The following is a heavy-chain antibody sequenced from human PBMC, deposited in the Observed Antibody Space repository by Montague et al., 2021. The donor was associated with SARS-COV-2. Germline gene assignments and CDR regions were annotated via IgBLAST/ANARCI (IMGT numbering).Heavy chain of an antibody. Sequence: SETLSLTCAVYGGSFSVYYWSWLRQSPESGLEWIAEINHSGTANYNPSLRSRVSISVDTSKNQFTLKLTSVTAADTAMYYCAKEREVVRAARTLVAFDLWGQGTMVTVSS. V-gene: IGHV4-34*01. CDR1: GGSFSVYY. CDR2: INHSGTA. CDR3: AKEREVVRAARTLVAFDL. J-gene: IGHJ3*01. D-gene: IGHD2-2*01.